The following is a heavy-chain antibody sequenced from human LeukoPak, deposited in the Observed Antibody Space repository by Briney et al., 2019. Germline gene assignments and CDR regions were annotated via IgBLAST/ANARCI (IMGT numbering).Heavy chain of an antibody. CDR2: ISGSGGST. V-gene: IGHV3-23*01. CDR1: GFTFSSYA. Sequence: GGSLRLSCAASGFTFSSYAMSWVRQAPGKGLEWVSAISGSGGSTYYADSVKGRFTISRDNSKNTLYLQMNSLRAEDTAVYYCAKAALPSYDSSGYYYWVYDYWGQGTLVTVSS. J-gene: IGHJ4*02. D-gene: IGHD3-22*01. CDR3: AKAALPSYDSSGYYYWVYDY.